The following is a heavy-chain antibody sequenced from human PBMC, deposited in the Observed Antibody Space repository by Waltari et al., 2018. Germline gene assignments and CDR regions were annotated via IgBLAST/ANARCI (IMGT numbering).Heavy chain of an antibody. Sequence: EVQLVESGGGLVKPGGSLRLSCAASGFPFYNVWMSWVRQAPGKGLEWVSRIEAKKDGGATNYAATMKGRFTISRDDSKSTLFLQLSGLTSEDTAVYYCVTSNHDGSGVSLDYWGQGTLVTVSS. CDR1: GFPFYNVW. CDR2: IEAKKDGGAT. D-gene: IGHD3-10*01. CDR3: VTSNHDGSGVSLDY. V-gene: IGHV3-15*04. J-gene: IGHJ4*02.